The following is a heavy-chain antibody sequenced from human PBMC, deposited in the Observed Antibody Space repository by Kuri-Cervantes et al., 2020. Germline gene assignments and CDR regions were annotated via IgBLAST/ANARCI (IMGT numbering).Heavy chain of an antibody. D-gene: IGHD3-3*01. J-gene: IGHJ6*03. V-gene: IGHV3-21*01. CDR1: GFIFSSYS. CDR2: ISSSSYI. CDR3: ARGYDFWSGSGNMDV. Sequence: GESLKISCAASGFIFSSYSMNWVRQAPGKGLEWVSSISSSSYIYYADSVKGRFTVSRDNAKNSLYLQMNSLRAEDTAVYYCARGYDFWSGSGNMDVWGKGTTVTVSS.